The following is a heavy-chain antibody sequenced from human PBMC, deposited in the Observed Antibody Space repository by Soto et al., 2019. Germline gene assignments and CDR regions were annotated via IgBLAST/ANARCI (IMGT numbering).Heavy chain of an antibody. CDR3: ARDWTRAFCSGTGCCFDY. Sequence: QVQLVQSGAEVKKPGASMRVSCKASGYTFTTYGITWVRQAPGQGLEWMGWVSANNGYTKYAQKFQDRITLTTGTSTSMAYMVVRSLINRDTGLYCCARDWTRAFCSGTGCCFDYWGKGTQVTVSS. D-gene: IGHD2-15*01. V-gene: IGHV1-18*01. CDR1: GYTFTTYG. J-gene: IGHJ4*02. CDR2: VSANNGYT.